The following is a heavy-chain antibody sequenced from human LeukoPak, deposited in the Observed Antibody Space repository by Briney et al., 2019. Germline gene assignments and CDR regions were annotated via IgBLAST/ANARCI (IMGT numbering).Heavy chain of an antibody. CDR1: GFTFSNHN. V-gene: IGHV3-48*01. J-gene: IGHJ4*02. CDR2: ISGRGEAI. D-gene: IGHD2-15*01. CDR3: ARTYGSGSLDY. Sequence: GGSLRLSCAASGFTFSNHNMDWVRQAPGKGLEWISYISGRGEAIFYADSVQGRFTIYRDNAKNSIYLQMNGLTAEDTAVYYCARTYGSGSLDYGGQGTLVTVSS.